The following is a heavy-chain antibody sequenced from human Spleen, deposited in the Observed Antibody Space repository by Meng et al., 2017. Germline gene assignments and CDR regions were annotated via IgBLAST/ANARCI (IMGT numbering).Heavy chain of an antibody. CDR2: INHSGST. J-gene: IGHJ4*02. D-gene: IGHD4-11*01. CDR1: GGTVSDYY. V-gene: IGHV4-34*01. Sequence: GQGLFKPLETLSLTFVSSGGTVSDYYWSWIRHPPGKGLEWIGEINHSGSTNYNPSLESRATISVDTSQNNLSLKLSSVTAADSAVYYCARGPTTMAHDFDYWGQGTLVTVSS. CDR3: ARGPTTMAHDFDY.